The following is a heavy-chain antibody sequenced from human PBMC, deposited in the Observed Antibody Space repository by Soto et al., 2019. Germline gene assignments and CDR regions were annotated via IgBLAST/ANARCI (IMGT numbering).Heavy chain of an antibody. CDR1: GYIFTNHY. CDR2: INPSGGST. D-gene: IGHD3-22*01. CDR3: ARADYYDSSGFYYDC. J-gene: IGHJ4*02. Sequence: XXVKVSCKASGYIFTNHYIHWVRHAPGQGLEWMGIINPSGGSTNYLQKFQGRITMTRDTSTSTVYMELSSLRSEDTAVYFCARADYYDSSGFYYDCWGQGSLVTVSS. V-gene: IGHV1-46*01.